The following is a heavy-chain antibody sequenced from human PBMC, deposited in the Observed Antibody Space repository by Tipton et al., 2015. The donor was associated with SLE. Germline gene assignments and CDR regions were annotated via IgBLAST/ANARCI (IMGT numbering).Heavy chain of an antibody. J-gene: IGHJ4*02. Sequence: QSGAEVKKPGASVKVSCKASDYTFTNYGLSWVRQAPGQGLEWVGWVSPYNGNTNHAQRLQDRVTLTTDTSTNTAYMELRSLKSDDTAVYYCARPPYGDWGDMDYWGQGTLVSVST. V-gene: IGHV1-18*01. D-gene: IGHD2-21*01. CDR3: ARPPYGDWGDMDY. CDR1: DYTFTNYG. CDR2: VSPYNGNT.